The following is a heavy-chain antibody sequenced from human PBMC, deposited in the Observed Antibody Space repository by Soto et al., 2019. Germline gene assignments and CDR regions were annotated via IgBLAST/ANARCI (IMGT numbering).Heavy chain of an antibody. Sequence: GGSLRLSCAASGFTFSSFAMSWVRQAPGKGLDWVSAISGSGGSTYSADSVKGRFTISRDNSKNTLYLQMNSLRAEDTAVYYCAKVGGGYSSGTYYYYGMDVWGQGTTVTVSS. V-gene: IGHV3-23*01. CDR1: GFTFSSFA. CDR2: ISGSGGST. D-gene: IGHD6-19*01. J-gene: IGHJ6*02. CDR3: AKVGGGYSSGTYYYYGMDV.